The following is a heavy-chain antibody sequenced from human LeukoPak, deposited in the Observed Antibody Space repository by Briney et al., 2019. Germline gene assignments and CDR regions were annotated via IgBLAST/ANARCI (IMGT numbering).Heavy chain of an antibody. V-gene: IGHV3-9*01. J-gene: IGHJ4*02. Sequence: GGSLRLSCAASGFTFDDYAMHWVRQAPGKGLEWVSGISWNSGSIGYADSVKGRFTISRDNAKNSLYLQMNSLRAEDTALYYCAKGPGSVVTRGPDYWGQGTLVTVSS. D-gene: IGHD4-23*01. CDR3: AKGPGSVVTRGPDY. CDR2: ISWNSGSI. CDR1: GFTFDDYA.